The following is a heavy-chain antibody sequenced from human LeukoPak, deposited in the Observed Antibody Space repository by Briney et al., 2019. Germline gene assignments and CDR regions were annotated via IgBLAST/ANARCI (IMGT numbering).Heavy chain of an antibody. CDR2: INAYNGNT. J-gene: IGHJ6*03. Sequence: ASVKVSCKASGYTFTSYGINWVRQAPGQGLEWMGWINAYNGNTNYAQKLQGRVTVTTDTSTSTAYMELRSLRSDDTAVYYCARMTGYSSVWYYYYMYGWGKGTTVTAS. CDR1: GYTFTSYG. D-gene: IGHD6-19*01. CDR3: ARMTGYSSVWYYYYMYG. V-gene: IGHV1-18*01.